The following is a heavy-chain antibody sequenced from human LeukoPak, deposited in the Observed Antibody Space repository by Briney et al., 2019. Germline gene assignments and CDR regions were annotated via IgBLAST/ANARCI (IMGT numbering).Heavy chain of an antibody. J-gene: IGHJ4*02. V-gene: IGHV4-34*01. CDR2: INHSGST. CDR1: GGSFSAYY. CDR3: ARVGYHYYDSTGYSNFDY. Sequence: SETLSLTCAVYGGSFSAYYWSWIRQPPGKGLEWIGEINHSGSTKYNPSLKSRVTISGDTSKNHFSLNLSSVTAADTAVYYCARVGYHYYDSTGYSNFDYWGQGTLVTVSS. D-gene: IGHD3-22*01.